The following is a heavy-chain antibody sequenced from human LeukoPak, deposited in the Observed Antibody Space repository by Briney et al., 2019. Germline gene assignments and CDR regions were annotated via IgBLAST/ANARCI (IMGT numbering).Heavy chain of an antibody. D-gene: IGHD2-15*01. Sequence: ASVKVSCKASGYTFSSYAMNWVRQAPGQGLEWMGWINTNTGNPTYAQGFTGRFVFSLDTSVSTAYLQISSLKAEDTAVYYCASSRSGGSNIYYYYYMDVWGKGTTVTVSS. J-gene: IGHJ6*03. CDR2: INTNTGNP. CDR1: GYTFSSYA. V-gene: IGHV7-4-1*02. CDR3: ASSRSGGSNIYYYYYMDV.